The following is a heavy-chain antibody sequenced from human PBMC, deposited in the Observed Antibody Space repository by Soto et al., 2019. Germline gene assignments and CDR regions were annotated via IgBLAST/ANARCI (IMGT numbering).Heavy chain of an antibody. CDR3: ARDLIVVVPAARPYYYGMDV. D-gene: IGHD2-2*01. Sequence: ASVKVSCKASGYTFTGYYMHWVRQAPGQGLEWMGWINPNSGGTNYAQKFQGRVTMTRDTSISTAYMELSRLRSDDTAVYYRARDLIVVVPAARPYYYGMDVWGQGTTVTVSS. J-gene: IGHJ6*02. V-gene: IGHV1-2*02. CDR2: INPNSGGT. CDR1: GYTFTGYY.